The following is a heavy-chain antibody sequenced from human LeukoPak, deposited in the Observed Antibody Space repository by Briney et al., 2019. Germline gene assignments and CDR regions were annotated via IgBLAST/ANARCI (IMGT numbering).Heavy chain of an antibody. Sequence: GESLNISCKGSGYSFTSYWIGWVRQMPGKGLEWRGIIYPVDSDTSYRPSFQGQVTISADKSISTAYLQGSRLKASDTAMYYCARPYPPGSDAFDIWGQGTMVTVSS. CDR3: ARPYPPGSDAFDI. J-gene: IGHJ3*02. CDR2: IYPVDSDT. CDR1: GYSFTSYW. D-gene: IGHD1-14*01. V-gene: IGHV5-51*01.